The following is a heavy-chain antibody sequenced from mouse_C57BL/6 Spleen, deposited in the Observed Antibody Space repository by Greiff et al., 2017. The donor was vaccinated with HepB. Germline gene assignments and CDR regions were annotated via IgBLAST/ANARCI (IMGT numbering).Heavy chain of an antibody. J-gene: IGHJ3*01. CDR2: IYPGDGDT. Sequence: VQLQESGAELVKPGASVKISCKASGYAFSSYWMNWVKQRPGKGLEWIGQIYPGDGDTKYNGKFKGKATLTADKSSSTAYMQLSSLTSEDSAVYFCARAYYYVSSYGAYWGQGALVTVSA. CDR1: GYAFSSYW. CDR3: ARAYYYVSSYGAY. D-gene: IGHD1-1*01. V-gene: IGHV1-80*01.